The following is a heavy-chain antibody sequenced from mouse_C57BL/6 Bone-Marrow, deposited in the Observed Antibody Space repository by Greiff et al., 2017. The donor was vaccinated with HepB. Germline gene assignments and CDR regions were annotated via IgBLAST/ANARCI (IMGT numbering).Heavy chain of an antibody. CDR2: IYPGGGYT. V-gene: IGHV1-63*01. D-gene: IGHD2-4*01. CDR1: GYTFTNYW. CDR3: ARGGYDYDWAMDY. J-gene: IGHJ4*01. Sequence: QVQLKESGAELVRPGTSVKVSCKASGYTFTNYWIGWAKQRPGHGLEWIGDIYPGGGYTNYNEKFKGKATLTADKSSSTAYMQFSSLTSEDAAIYYCARGGYDYDWAMDYWGQGTSVTVSS.